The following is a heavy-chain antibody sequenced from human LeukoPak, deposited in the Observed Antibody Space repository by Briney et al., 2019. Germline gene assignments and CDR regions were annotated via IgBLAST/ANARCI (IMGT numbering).Heavy chain of an antibody. CDR1: GYTFTSYG. J-gene: IGHJ6*02. D-gene: IGHD2-2*02. CDR2: ISAYNCKK. CDR3: DRLVASIVVVPAAITDTYYYYYYGMDV. Sequence: ASVKVSCAGSGYTFTSYGISWVRQAPGQGLEWMGWISAYNCKKKYAQKLQGRVTMTTDTSTSTAYMELRSLRSDDTAVYYCDRLVASIVVVPAAITDTYYYYYYGMDVWGQGTTVTVSS. V-gene: IGHV1-18*01.